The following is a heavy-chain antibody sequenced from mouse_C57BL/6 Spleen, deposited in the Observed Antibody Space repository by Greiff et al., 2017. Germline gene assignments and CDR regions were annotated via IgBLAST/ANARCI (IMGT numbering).Heavy chain of an antibody. V-gene: IGHV1-19*01. Sequence: VQLQQSGPVLVKPGASVKMSCKASGYTFTDYYMNWVKPSHGKSLEWIGVINPYNGGTSYNQKFKGKATLTVDKSSRTAYMELNSLTSEDSAVYDWARGSPYYYGSRVGYFDVWGTGTTVTVSS. CDR2: INPYNGGT. CDR3: ARGSPYYYGSRVGYFDV. J-gene: IGHJ1*03. D-gene: IGHD1-1*01. CDR1: GYTFTDYY.